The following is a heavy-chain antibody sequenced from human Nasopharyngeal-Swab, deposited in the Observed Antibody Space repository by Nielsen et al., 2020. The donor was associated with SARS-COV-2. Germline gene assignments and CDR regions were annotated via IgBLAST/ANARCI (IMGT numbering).Heavy chain of an antibody. CDR1: GFTFGDYS. CDR2: ISPISTYI. V-gene: IGHV3-21*01. CDR3: ARDPGSTLLYYYYYMDV. Sequence: GESLKISCEASGFTFGDYSMTWVRQTTGKGLEWVSSISPISTYIYYTDSVKGRFTISRDNFKNSLYLEMHSLRAEDTAVYYCARDPGSTLLYYYYYMDVWGKGTTVTVSS. J-gene: IGHJ6*03. D-gene: IGHD2-15*01.